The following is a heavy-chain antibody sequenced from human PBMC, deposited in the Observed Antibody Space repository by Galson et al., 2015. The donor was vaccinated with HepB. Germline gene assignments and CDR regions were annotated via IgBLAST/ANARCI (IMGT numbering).Heavy chain of an antibody. V-gene: IGHV3-48*01. D-gene: IGHD6-19*01. CDR2: ISSSSSTI. CDR3: AREDTYSSGWGSYFDY. CDR1: GSTFSSYS. J-gene: IGHJ4*02. Sequence: SLRLSCAASGSTFSSYSMNWVRQAPGKGLEWVSYISSSSSTIYYADSVKGRFTISRDNAKNSLYLRMNSLRAEDAAVYYCAREDTYSSGWGSYFDYWGQGTLVTVSS.